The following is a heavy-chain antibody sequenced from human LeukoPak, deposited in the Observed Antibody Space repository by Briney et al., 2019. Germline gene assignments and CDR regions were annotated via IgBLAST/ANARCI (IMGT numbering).Heavy chain of an antibody. J-gene: IGHJ2*01. CDR3: AREASSSWYSLWYFDL. Sequence: GGSLRLSCAASGFTFSSDAMSWVRQAPGKGLEWVSAISGSGGSTYYADSVKGRFTISRDNSKNTLYLQMNSLRAEDTAVYYCAREASSSWYSLWYFDLWGRGTLVTVSS. CDR1: GFTFSSDA. V-gene: IGHV3-23*01. CDR2: ISGSGGST. D-gene: IGHD6-13*01.